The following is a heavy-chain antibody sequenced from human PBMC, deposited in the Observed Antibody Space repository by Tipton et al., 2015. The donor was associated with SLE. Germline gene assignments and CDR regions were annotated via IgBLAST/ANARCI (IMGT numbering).Heavy chain of an antibody. CDR1: GFTFSSYA. Sequence: SLRLSCAASGFTFSSYAMSWVRQAPGKGLEWVSAISGSGGSTYYADSVKGRFTISRDNSKNTLYLQMNSLRAEDTAVYYCAKDFVYYDSSGYPRAEYFQHWGQGTLVTVSS. CDR2: ISGSGGST. CDR3: AKDFVYYDSSGYPRAEYFQH. V-gene: IGHV3-23*01. D-gene: IGHD3-22*01. J-gene: IGHJ1*01.